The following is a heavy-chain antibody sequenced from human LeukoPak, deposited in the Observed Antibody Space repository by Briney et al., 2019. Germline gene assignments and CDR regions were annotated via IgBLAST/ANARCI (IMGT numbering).Heavy chain of an antibody. D-gene: IGHD6-13*01. CDR1: GYTFTSYG. J-gene: IGHJ3*02. V-gene: IGHV1-2*02. CDR3: ASPRSAAALIDI. Sequence: ASVKVSCKASGYTFTSYGISWVRQAPGQGLEWMGWINPNSGGTNYAQKFQGRVTMTRDTSISTAYMELSRLRSDDTAVYYCASPRSAAALIDIWGQGTMVTVSS. CDR2: INPNSGGT.